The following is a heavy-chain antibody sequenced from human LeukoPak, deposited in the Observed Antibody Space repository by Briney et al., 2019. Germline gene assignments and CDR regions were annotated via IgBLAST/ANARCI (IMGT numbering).Heavy chain of an antibody. CDR1: GFTFSSYW. Sequence: GGSLRLSCVASGFTFSSYWMSWVRQAPGRGLERVANIKEDGTQNYYVDSVKGRFTISRDNAKNSLYLQMNSLRADETAVYYCARLRPYSSTWYAYYGMDVWGQGTTVTVSS. D-gene: IGHD6-13*01. V-gene: IGHV3-7*04. CDR2: IKEDGTQN. J-gene: IGHJ6*02. CDR3: ARLRPYSSTWYAYYGMDV.